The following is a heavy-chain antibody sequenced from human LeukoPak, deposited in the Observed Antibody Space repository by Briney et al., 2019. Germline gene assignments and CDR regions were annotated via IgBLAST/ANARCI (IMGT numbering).Heavy chain of an antibody. CDR3: ARVFRPSYYYGMDV. Sequence: ASVKVSCKASGYTFTGYYMHWVRQAPGQGLEWMGWMNPNSGNTGYAQKFQGRVTMTRNTSISTAYMELSSLRSEDTAVYYCARVFRPSYYYGMDVWGQGTTVTVSS. CDR2: MNPNSGNT. J-gene: IGHJ6*02. D-gene: IGHD6-6*01. CDR1: GYTFTGYY. V-gene: IGHV1-8*02.